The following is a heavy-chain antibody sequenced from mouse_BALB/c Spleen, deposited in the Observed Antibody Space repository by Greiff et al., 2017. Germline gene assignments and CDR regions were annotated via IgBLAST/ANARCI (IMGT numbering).Heavy chain of an antibody. D-gene: IGHD4-1*01. J-gene: IGHJ4*01. CDR3: ARWEFVNAMDY. CDR1: GYAFSSSW. Sequence: QVQLQQSGPELVKPGASVKISCKASGYAFSSSWMNWVKQRPGQGVEWIGRIYPGDGDTNYNGKFKGKATLTADKSSSTAYMQLSSLTSVDSAVYFCARWEFVNAMDYWGQGTSVTVSS. V-gene: IGHV1-82*01. CDR2: IYPGDGDT.